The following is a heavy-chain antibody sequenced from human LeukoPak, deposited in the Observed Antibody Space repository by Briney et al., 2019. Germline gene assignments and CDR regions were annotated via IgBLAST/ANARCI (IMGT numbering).Heavy chain of an antibody. CDR2: IYYSGST. CDR1: GGSISSGGYY. CDR3: ARALYYYDSSGYYLYYFDY. D-gene: IGHD3-22*01. J-gene: IGHJ4*02. V-gene: IGHV4-31*03. Sequence: SQTLSLTCTVSGGSISSGGYYWSCIRQHPGKGLEWIGYIYYSGSTYYNPSLKSRVTISVDTSKDQFSLKLSSVTAADTAVYYCARALYYYDSSGYYLYYFDYWGQGTLVTVSS.